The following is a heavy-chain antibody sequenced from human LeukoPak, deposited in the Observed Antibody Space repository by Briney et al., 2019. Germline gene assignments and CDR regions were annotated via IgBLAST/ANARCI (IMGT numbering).Heavy chain of an antibody. CDR3: AKDKYDSSGPIDY. CDR1: GFTFSSYG. Sequence: GRSLRLSCAASGFTFSSYGMHWVRQAPGKGLEWVAVISYDGSNKYYADSAKGRFTITRDNSKNTVYLQMNSLRAEDTAVYYCAKDKYDSSGPIDYWGQGTLVTVSS. J-gene: IGHJ4*02. V-gene: IGHV3-30*18. D-gene: IGHD3-22*01. CDR2: ISYDGSNK.